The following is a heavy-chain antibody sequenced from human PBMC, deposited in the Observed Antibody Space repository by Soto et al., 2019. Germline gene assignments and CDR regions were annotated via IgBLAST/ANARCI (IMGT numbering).Heavy chain of an antibody. V-gene: IGHV4-59*08. J-gene: IGHJ4*02. CDR2: IYYSGST. CDR1: GGSIRSYY. Sequence: NPSETLSLTCTVSGGSIRSYYWSWIRQPPGKGLEWIGYIYYSGSTNYNPSLKSRVTISVDASKNQFSLKLSSVTAADTAVYYCARHGPLATINYFDSWGQGTLVTVS. CDR3: ARHGPLATINYFDS. D-gene: IGHD5-12*01.